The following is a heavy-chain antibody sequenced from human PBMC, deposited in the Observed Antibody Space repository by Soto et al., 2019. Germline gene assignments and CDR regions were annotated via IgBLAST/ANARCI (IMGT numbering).Heavy chain of an antibody. V-gene: IGHV3-66*01. D-gene: IGHD3-10*01. CDR3: ASYYGSGGNYYFFDV. CDR2: LYSAGSI. CDR1: GFTVSSKY. J-gene: IGHJ6*03. Sequence: EVQAVESGGGLVQPGGSLRLSCAASGFTVSSKYMSWVRQGPGKGLECVSVLYSAGSIHYADSVKGGFTISRDNSGITLYLQMNSLRAEDTAVYYCASYYGSGGNYYFFDVWGKGTTVTVSS.